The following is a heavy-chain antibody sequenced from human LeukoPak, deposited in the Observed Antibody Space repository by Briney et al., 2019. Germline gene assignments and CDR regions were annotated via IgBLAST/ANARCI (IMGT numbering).Heavy chain of an antibody. Sequence: SETLSLTCTVSGGSISSYYWSWIRQPPGKGLEWIGYIYYSGSTNYNPSLKSRITISVDTSKNQFSLKLSSVTAADTAVYYCARTLITIFGVAAGPFDYWGQGTLVTVSS. D-gene: IGHD3-3*01. V-gene: IGHV4-59*12. CDR3: ARTLITIFGVAAGPFDY. CDR1: GGSISSYY. J-gene: IGHJ4*02. CDR2: IYYSGST.